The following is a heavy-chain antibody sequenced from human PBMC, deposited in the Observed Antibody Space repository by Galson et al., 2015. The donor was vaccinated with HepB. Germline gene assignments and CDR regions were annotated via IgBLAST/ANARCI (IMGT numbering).Heavy chain of an antibody. J-gene: IGHJ4*02. CDR3: AKVKSYYGDYPPGFYFDY. V-gene: IGHV3-30*18. Sequence: LRLSCAASGFTFSSYGMHWVRQAPGKGLEWVAVISYDGSNKYYADSVKGRFTISRDNSKNTLYLQMNSLRAEDTAVYYCAKVKSYYGDYPPGFYFDYWGQGTLVTVSS. CDR2: ISYDGSNK. CDR1: GFTFSSYG. D-gene: IGHD4-17*01.